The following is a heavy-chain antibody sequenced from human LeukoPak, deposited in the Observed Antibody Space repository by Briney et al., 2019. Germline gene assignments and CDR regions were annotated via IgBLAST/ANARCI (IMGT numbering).Heavy chain of an antibody. D-gene: IGHD3-22*01. V-gene: IGHV5-10-1*01. CDR1: GYSFTSYW. Sequence: GESLQISCKGSGYSFTSYWISWVRQMPGKGLEWMGRIDPSDSYTNYSPSFQGHVTISADKSISTAYLQWSSLKASDTAMYYCARHFGYYYDSSGYYMDYWGQGTLVTVSS. J-gene: IGHJ4*02. CDR2: IDPSDSYT. CDR3: ARHFGYYYDSSGYYMDY.